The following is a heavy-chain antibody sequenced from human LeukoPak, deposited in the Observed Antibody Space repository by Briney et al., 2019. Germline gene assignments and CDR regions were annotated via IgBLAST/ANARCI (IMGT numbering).Heavy chain of an antibody. CDR1: GGSISRYY. J-gene: IGHJ4*02. Sequence: SETLSLTCTVSGGSISRYYWSWIRQPPGKGLEWIGSIYYTGSTYYNPSLKSRVTISVDTSKSEFSLMVHSVTAADTAMYYCARRGITYSTSFFDSWGQGTLVTVAS. CDR3: ARRGITYSTSFFDS. V-gene: IGHV4-59*05. CDR2: IYYTGST. D-gene: IGHD6-13*01.